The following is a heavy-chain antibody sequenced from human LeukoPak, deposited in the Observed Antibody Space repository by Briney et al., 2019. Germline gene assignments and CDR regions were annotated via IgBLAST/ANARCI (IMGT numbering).Heavy chain of an antibody. J-gene: IGHJ6*03. V-gene: IGHV3-23*01. Sequence: GGSLRLSCAASGFTFNIYAMSWVRQAPGKGLEWVSDISGNGESTYYADSVKGRFTISRDNSKNTLYLQMNSLRAEDTAVYYCAKSNIVGATPRYYYYMDVWGKGTTVTVSS. CDR1: GFTFNIYA. CDR2: ISGNGEST. CDR3: AKSNIVGATPRYYYYMDV. D-gene: IGHD1-26*01.